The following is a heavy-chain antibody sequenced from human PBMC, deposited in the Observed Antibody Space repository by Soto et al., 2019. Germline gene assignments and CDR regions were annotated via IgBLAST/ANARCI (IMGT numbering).Heavy chain of an antibody. CDR1: GFTFTSHA. V-gene: IGHV3-30-3*01. D-gene: IGHD4-17*01. CDR3: ARHLASTVTTSDWFDP. CDR2: ISYDGSTI. Sequence: QVQLVESGGGVVQPGRSLRLSCAASGFTFTSHAMHWVRQAPGKGLEWVAIISYDGSTIYYADSVKGRFTISRDNSKNTLYLQMNSLRADDTAVYFCARHLASTVTTSDWFDPWAREPWSPSPQ. J-gene: IGHJ5*02.